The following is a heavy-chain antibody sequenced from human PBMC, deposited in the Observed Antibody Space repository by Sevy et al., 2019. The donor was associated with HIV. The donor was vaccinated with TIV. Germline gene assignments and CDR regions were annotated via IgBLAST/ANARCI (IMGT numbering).Heavy chain of an antibody. J-gene: IGHJ6*02. CDR1: GFMFDDYA. Sequence: GGSLRLSCEASGFMFDDYAMHWVRQAPGKGLEWVAIISWESGIIAYADSVKGRFTISIDNTKNFLYVQMNSLRPEDKALYYCAKDIARGTLENGMDVWGQGTTVTVSS. D-gene: IGHD3-16*01. CDR3: AKDIARGTLENGMDV. CDR2: ISWESGII. V-gene: IGHV3-9*01.